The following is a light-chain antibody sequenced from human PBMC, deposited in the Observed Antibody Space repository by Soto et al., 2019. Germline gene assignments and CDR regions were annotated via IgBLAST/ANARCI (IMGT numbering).Light chain of an antibody. CDR2: DAS. J-gene: IGKJ1*01. Sequence: DVQMTQTHSTLSASVGDRVTITCRASQSISSWLAWSQQKPGKAPKLLIYDASTLEGGVPSRFTGRGPGTEFTLTISSLQPEDFATYYCQQYKSYSRMFGQGTKV. CDR3: QQYKSYSRM. V-gene: IGKV1-5*01. CDR1: QSISSW.